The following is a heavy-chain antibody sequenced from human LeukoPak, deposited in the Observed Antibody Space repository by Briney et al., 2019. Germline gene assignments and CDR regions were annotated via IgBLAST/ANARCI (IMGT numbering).Heavy chain of an antibody. V-gene: IGHV3-23*01. D-gene: IGHD1-26*01. CDR2: VRGSGGST. CDR1: GFTFTNYA. CDR3: ARGVGATTRGFFDI. J-gene: IGHJ3*02. Sequence: GGSLRLSCAASGFTFTNYAMSWVRQAPGKGLEWVASVRGSGGSTYYADSVKGRFTISRDNAKKSLYLQMNSLRTEDTAVYYCARGVGATTRGFFDIWGQGTMVTVSS.